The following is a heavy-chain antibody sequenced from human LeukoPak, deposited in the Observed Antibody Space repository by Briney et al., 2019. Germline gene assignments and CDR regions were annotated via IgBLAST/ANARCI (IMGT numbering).Heavy chain of an antibody. J-gene: IGHJ6*03. CDR3: ARDQLGGDPDDYYYYYMDV. CDR1: GFTFDDYA. Sequence: PGGSLRLSCTTSGFTFDDYAMSWFHQAPGKGLEWVGFIRSKIYGGAIEYAASVKGRFTISRDDSKSIAYLQMNSLRTEDTGLYYCARDQLGGDPDDYYYYYMDVWGKGTTVTVSS. CDR2: IRSKIYGGAI. V-gene: IGHV3-49*03. D-gene: IGHD4-17*01.